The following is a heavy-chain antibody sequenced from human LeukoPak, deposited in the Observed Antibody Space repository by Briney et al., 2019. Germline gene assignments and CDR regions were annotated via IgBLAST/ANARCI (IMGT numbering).Heavy chain of an antibody. CDR1: GYSFTSYW. CDR2: IYPGDSDT. Sequence: GESLKISCKGSGYSFTSYWIGWVRQMPGKGLEWMGIIYPGDSDTRYSPSFQGQVTISADKSISTAYLQWSSLKASDTAMYYCARSLLYGSGNYYVGGYWGQGTLVTVSS. J-gene: IGHJ4*02. V-gene: IGHV5-51*01. D-gene: IGHD3-10*01. CDR3: ARSLLYGSGNYYVGGY.